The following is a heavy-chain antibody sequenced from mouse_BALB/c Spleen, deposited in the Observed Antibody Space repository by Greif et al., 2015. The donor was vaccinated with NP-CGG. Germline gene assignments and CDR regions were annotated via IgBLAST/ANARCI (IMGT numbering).Heavy chain of an antibody. V-gene: IGHV1-9*01. Sequence: QVQLQQSGAELMKPGASVKISCKATGYTFSSYWIEWVKQRPGHGLEWIGEILPGSGSTNYNEKFKGKATFTADTSSNTAYMHLSSLTSEDSAVYYGARGLRQAWFAYWGQGTLVTVSA. D-gene: IGHD2-2*01. CDR2: ILPGSGST. J-gene: IGHJ3*01. CDR1: GYTFSSYW. CDR3: ARGLRQAWFAY.